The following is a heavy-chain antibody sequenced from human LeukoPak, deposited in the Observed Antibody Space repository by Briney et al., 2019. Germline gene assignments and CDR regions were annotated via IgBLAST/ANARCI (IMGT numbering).Heavy chain of an antibody. V-gene: IGHV4-34*01. CDR1: GGSFSGYY. CDR3: ARALGYCSSTSCKGWGY. Sequence: SETLSLTCAVYGGSFSGYYWSWIRQPPGKGLEWIWEINHSGSTNYNPSLKSRVTISVDTSKNQFSLKLSSVTAADTAVYYCARALGYCSSTSCKGWGYWGQGTLVTVSS. CDR2: INHSGST. J-gene: IGHJ4*02. D-gene: IGHD2-2*01.